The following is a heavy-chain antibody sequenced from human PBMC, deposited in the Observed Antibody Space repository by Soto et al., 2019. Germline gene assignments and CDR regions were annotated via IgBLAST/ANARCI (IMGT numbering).Heavy chain of an antibody. V-gene: IGHV4-59*01. CDR3: ARVSYYYDSSGPTYYFDY. J-gene: IGHJ4*02. Sequence: QVQLQESGPGLVKPSETLSLTCTVSGGSISSYYWSWIRQPPGKGLEWIGYIYYSGSTNYNPSLKRRVTISVDTSKNQFSLKLSSVTAADTAVYYCARVSYYYDSSGPTYYFDYWGKGTLVTVSS. CDR1: GGSISSYY. CDR2: IYYSGST. D-gene: IGHD3-22*01.